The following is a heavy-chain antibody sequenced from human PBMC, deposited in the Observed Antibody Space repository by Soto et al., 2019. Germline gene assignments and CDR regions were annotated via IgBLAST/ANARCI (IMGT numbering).Heavy chain of an antibody. D-gene: IGHD3-10*01. CDR1: GGSVRSGSYY. V-gene: IGHV4-61*03. Sequence: QVQLQDSGPGLVKPSETLSLTCNVSGGSVRSGSYYWSWIRQPSGKGLEWIGYIYYSGSTNYNPSHKRRVTISVDTSRNNFTRKLSSVTAADTAVYYSARDVPGTDVNHWGQGTLVAVCS. CDR2: IYYSGST. CDR3: ARDVPGTDVNH. J-gene: IGHJ5*02.